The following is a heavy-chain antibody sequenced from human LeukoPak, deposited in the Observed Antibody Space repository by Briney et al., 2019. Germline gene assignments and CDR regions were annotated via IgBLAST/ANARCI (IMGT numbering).Heavy chain of an antibody. CDR1: GFTFSSYG. V-gene: IGHV3-33*01. Sequence: PGGSLRLSCAASGFTFSSYGMHWVRQAPGKGLEWVAVIWYDGSDKYYADSVKGRFTISRDNSKNTLYLQMNSLRAEDTAVYYCARILHGLGSYGAFDMWGQGTMVTVSS. CDR3: ARILHGLGSYGAFDM. CDR2: IWYDGSDK. D-gene: IGHD3-10*01. J-gene: IGHJ3*02.